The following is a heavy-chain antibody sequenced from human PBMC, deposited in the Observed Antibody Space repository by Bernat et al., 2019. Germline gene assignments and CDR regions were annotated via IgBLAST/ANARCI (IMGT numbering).Heavy chain of an antibody. CDR3: ARILCPLGVIDY. CDR2: IDWDDDK. CDR1: GFSLSTSGMC. Sequence: QVTLRESGPALVKPTQTLTLTCTFSGFSLSTSGMCVSWIRQPPGKALEWLARIDWDDDKYYSTSLKTRLTISKDTSKNQVVRTMTNMDPVDTATYYCARILCPLGVIDYWGQGTLVTVSS. V-gene: IGHV2-70*15. D-gene: IGHD3-16*01. J-gene: IGHJ4*02.